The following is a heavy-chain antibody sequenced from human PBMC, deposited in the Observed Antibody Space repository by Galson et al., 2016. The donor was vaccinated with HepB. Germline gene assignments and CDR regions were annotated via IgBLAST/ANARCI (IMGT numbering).Heavy chain of an antibody. CDR2: ISEDGSSD. D-gene: IGHD3-22*01. J-gene: IGHJ4*02. V-gene: IGHV3-30*04. Sequence: SLRLSCAVTGFTFSEYATNWVRQAPGKGLEWVAVISEDGSSDSYADSVKGRFTISRDNSKNTLYLQLNSLRTEDTSMYFCARSYYFDPNALLGIWGQGTPVTVSS. CDR1: GFTFSEYA. CDR3: ARSYYFDPNALLGI.